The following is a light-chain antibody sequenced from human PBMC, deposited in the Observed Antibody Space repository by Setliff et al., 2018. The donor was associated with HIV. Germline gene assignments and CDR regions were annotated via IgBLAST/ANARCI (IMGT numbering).Light chain of an antibody. J-gene: IGLJ3*02. CDR1: SSDVGSYNF. CDR2: EVS. CDR3: SSYRRTNTWV. V-gene: IGLV2-14*03. Sequence: QSVLAQPASVSGSPGQSITISCAGTSSDVGSYNFVSWYQQHPGKAPKLIIYEVSNRPSGVSNRFSGSKSGNTASLTISGLQAEDEADYFCSSYRRTNTWVFGGGTKVTVL.